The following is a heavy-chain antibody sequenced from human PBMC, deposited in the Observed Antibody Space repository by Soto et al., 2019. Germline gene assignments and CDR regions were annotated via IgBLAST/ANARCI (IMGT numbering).Heavy chain of an antibody. CDR1: GFTFSSYG. Sequence: ESGGGVVQPGRSLRLSCAASGFTFSSYGMHWVRQAPGKGLEWVAVISYDGSNKYYADSVKGRFTISRDNSKNTLYLQMNSLRAEDTAVYYCAKDEDSSGYVTDYWGQGTLVTVSS. CDR3: AKDEDSSGYVTDY. V-gene: IGHV3-30*18. J-gene: IGHJ4*02. D-gene: IGHD3-22*01. CDR2: ISYDGSNK.